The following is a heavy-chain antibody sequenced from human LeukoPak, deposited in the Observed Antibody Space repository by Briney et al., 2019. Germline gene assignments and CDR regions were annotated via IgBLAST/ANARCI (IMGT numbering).Heavy chain of an antibody. J-gene: IGHJ6*03. CDR2: MNPNSGNT. V-gene: IGHV1-8*01. CDR3: AGATRTYYDFWSGYSAYYYYYYYMDV. D-gene: IGHD3-3*01. Sequence: ASVKVSCKASGYTFTSYDINWVRQATGQGLEWMGWMNPNSGNTGYAQKFQGRVTMTRNTSISTAYMELSSLRSEDTAVYYCAGATRTYYDFWSGYSAYYYYYYYMDVWGKGTTVTVSS. CDR1: GYTFTSYD.